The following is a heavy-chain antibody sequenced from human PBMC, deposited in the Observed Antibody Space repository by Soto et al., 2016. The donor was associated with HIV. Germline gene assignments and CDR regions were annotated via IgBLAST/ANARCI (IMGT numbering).Heavy chain of an antibody. CDR3: ARDKVVVAATGYYYYGMDV. J-gene: IGHJ6*02. Sequence: VQLVESGGGVVQPGRSLRLSCAASGFTFSSYAMHWVRQAPGKGLEWVAVISYDGSNKYYADSVKGRFTTSRDNSKNTLYLQMNSLRAEDTAVYYCARDKVVVAATGYYYYGMDVWGQGTTVTGLL. CDR2: ISYDGSNK. D-gene: IGHD2-15*01. V-gene: IGHV3-30*04. CDR1: GFTFSSYA.